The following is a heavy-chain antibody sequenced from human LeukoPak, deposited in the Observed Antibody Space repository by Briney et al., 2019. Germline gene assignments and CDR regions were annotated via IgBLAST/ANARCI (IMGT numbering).Heavy chain of an antibody. D-gene: IGHD3-10*01. V-gene: IGHV4-39*07. Sequence: SETLSLTCTVSGGSISSSSYYWGWIRQPPGKGLEWIGSMYYSGTTYYNPSLKSRVTISVDTSKSQFSLNLSSVTAADTAVYYCARDITSTYYGSGRHFDYWGQGTLVTVSS. CDR3: ARDITSTYYGSGRHFDY. CDR1: GGSISSSSYY. J-gene: IGHJ4*02. CDR2: MYYSGTT.